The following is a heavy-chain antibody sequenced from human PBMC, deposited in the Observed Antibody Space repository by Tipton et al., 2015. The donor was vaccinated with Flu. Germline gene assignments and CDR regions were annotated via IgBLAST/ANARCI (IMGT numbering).Heavy chain of an antibody. CDR3: ARSSGLSVDNWFDP. V-gene: IGHV4-38-2*01. D-gene: IGHD3-16*02. J-gene: IGHJ5*02. Sequence: TLSLTCSVSGDAIRSDFLWGWIRQPPGRGLEWIGNIFRSGSGYLNPSLKSRVAISIDTSKNQFSLKLSSVTAADTAVYYCARSSGLSVDNWFDPWGQGTLVTVSS. CDR2: IFRSGSG. CDR1: GDAIRSDFL.